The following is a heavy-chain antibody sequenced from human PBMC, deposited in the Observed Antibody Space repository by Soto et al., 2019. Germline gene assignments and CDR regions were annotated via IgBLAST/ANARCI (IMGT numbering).Heavy chain of an antibody. Sequence: ASGKVSCKVSGYTLTELSMHWVRQAPGKGLEWMGGFDPEDGETIYAQKFQGRVTMTEDTSTDTAYMELSSLRSEDTAVYYCATKGRLWFGELGVQGFDYWGQGTLVTVSS. CDR1: GYTLTELS. CDR2: FDPEDGET. J-gene: IGHJ4*02. CDR3: ATKGRLWFGELGVQGFDY. V-gene: IGHV1-24*01. D-gene: IGHD3-10*01.